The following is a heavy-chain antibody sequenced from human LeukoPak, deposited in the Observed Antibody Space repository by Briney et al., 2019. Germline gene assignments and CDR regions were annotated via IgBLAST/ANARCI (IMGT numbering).Heavy chain of an antibody. Sequence: GGSLRLSCAASGFNFSSYSMNWVRQAPGKGLEWDSSISSSSSYIYYADSVKGRFTISRDNAKNSLYLQMNSLRAEDTAVYYCARYYYGSGSYSYWGQGTLVTVSS. CDR1: GFNFSSYS. J-gene: IGHJ4*02. D-gene: IGHD3-10*01. V-gene: IGHV3-21*01. CDR2: ISSSSSYI. CDR3: ARYYYGSGSYSY.